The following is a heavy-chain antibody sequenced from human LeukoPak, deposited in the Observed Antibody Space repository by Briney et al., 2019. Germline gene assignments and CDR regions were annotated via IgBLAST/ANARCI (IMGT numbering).Heavy chain of an antibody. CDR2: ISSSSSTK. CDR1: EFTFSNYD. CDR3: ARSFDI. Sequence: GGSLRLSCEASEFTFSNYDMNWVRQAPGKGLQWVSYISSSSSTKKYADSVEGRFTISRDNVKNSLHLQMNSLRDEDTAVYYCARSFDIWGQGTVVTVSS. J-gene: IGHJ4*02. V-gene: IGHV3-48*02.